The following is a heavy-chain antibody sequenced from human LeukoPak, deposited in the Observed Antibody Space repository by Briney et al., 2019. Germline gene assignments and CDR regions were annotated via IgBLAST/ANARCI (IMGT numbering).Heavy chain of an antibody. CDR2: IRYDGSNK. Sequence: PGGSLRLSCAASGFTFSSYGMHWVRQAPGKGLEWVAFIRYDGSNKYYADSVKGRFTISRDNSKNTLYLQMNSLRAEDTAVYYCAKDRFGRGSYYGSYFDYWGQGTLVTVSS. D-gene: IGHD1-26*01. CDR3: AKDRFGRGSYYGSYFDY. V-gene: IGHV3-30*02. J-gene: IGHJ4*02. CDR1: GFTFSSYG.